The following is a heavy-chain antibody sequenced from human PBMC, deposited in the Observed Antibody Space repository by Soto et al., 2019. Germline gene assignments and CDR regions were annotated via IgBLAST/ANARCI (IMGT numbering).Heavy chain of an antibody. J-gene: IGHJ2*01. Sequence: SETLSLTCTVSGGSISSYYWSWIRQPPGKGLEWIGYIHYSGSTNYNPSLKSRVTISVETSKNQFSLKLSSVTAADTAVYYCARAPYGTRWYFDLWGRGTLVTVSS. CDR2: IHYSGST. CDR1: GGSISSYY. D-gene: IGHD3-10*01. CDR3: ARAPYGTRWYFDL. V-gene: IGHV4-59*01.